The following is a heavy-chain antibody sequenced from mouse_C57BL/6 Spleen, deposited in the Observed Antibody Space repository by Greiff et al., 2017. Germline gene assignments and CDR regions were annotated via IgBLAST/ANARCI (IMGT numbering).Heavy chain of an antibody. CDR3: TTGGGYWYFDY. D-gene: IGHD2-3*01. V-gene: IGHV14-4*01. J-gene: IGHJ2*01. CDR2: IDPENGDT. CDR1: GFNIKDDY. Sequence: VQLQQSGAELVRPGASVKLSCTASGFNIKDDYMHWVKQRPEQGLEWIGWIDPENGDTEYASKFQGKATITADTSSNTAYLQLSSLTSEDTAVYYCTTGGGYWYFDYWGQGTTLTVSS.